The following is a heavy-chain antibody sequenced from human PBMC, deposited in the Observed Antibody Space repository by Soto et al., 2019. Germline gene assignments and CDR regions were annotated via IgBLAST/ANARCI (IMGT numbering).Heavy chain of an antibody. Sequence: QVQLVQSGAEVEKPGASVKVSCKASGYTFTNYGISWVRQAPGQGLEWMGWISAYNGNTNYAQKLQGRVTMTTDTSTSTAYMELMSLTSDDTAVYYCARPIAAPAAHYFDYWGRGTLVTVSS. CDR3: ARPIAAPAAHYFDY. D-gene: IGHD6-13*01. V-gene: IGHV1-18*01. CDR1: GYTFTNYG. J-gene: IGHJ4*02. CDR2: ISAYNGNT.